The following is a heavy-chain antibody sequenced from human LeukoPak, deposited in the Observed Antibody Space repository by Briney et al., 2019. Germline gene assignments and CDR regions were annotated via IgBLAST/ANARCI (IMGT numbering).Heavy chain of an antibody. J-gene: IGHJ6*02. Sequence: GGSLRLSCAASGFTLSSYAMHWVRQAPGKGLGWVAVISYDGSNKYYADSVKGRFTISRDNSKNTLYLQMNSLRAEDTAVYYCARGDTSGYSGSYGMDVWGQGTTVTVSS. V-gene: IGHV3-30-3*01. CDR3: ARGDTSGYSGSYGMDV. CDR2: ISYDGSNK. CDR1: GFTLSSYA. D-gene: IGHD5-12*01.